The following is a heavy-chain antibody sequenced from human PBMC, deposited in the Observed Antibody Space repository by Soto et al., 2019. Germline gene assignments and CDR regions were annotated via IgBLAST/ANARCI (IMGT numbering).Heavy chain of an antibody. CDR3: AKNEGAYDY. V-gene: IGHV3-23*01. J-gene: IGHJ4*02. CDR2: ISDSGDST. CDR1: GFTFINYA. Sequence: GGSLRLSCAASGFTFINYAMSWVRQAPGKGLEWVSAISDSGDSTYYADSVKGRFTTSRDNSKNTLYLQMNSLRAEDTAVYYCAKNEGAYDYWGQGTLVTVSS.